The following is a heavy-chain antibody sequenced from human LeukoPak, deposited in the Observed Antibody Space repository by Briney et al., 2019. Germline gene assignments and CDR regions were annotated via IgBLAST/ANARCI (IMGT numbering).Heavy chain of an antibody. V-gene: IGHV1-18*01. D-gene: IGHD6-19*01. CDR1: GGTFSSYA. CDR2: ISAYNGNT. Sequence: ASVKVSCKASGGTFSSYAISWVRQAPGQGLEWMGWISAYNGNTNYAQKLQGRVTMTTDTSTSTAYMELRSLRSDDTAVYYCARASGYSSGWYPPDYWGQGTLVTVSS. CDR3: ARASGYSSGWYPPDY. J-gene: IGHJ4*02.